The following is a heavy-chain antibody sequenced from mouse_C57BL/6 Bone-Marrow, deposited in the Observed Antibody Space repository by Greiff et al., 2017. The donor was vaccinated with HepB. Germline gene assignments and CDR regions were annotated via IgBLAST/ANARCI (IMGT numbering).Heavy chain of an antibody. CDR1: GYTFTSYW. Sequence: VQLQQPGTELVKPGASVKLSCKASGYTFTSYWMHWVKQRPGQGLEWIGNINPSNGGTNYNEKFKSKATLAVDKSSSTAYMQISSLTSEDSAVYYCARGVTTVGASYWYFDVWGTGTTVTVSS. J-gene: IGHJ1*03. CDR2: INPSNGGT. CDR3: ARGVTTVGASYWYFDV. V-gene: IGHV1-53*01. D-gene: IGHD1-1*01.